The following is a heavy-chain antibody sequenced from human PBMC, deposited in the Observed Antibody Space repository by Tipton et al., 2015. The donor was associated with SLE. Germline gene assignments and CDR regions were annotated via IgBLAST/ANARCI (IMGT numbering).Heavy chain of an antibody. J-gene: IGHJ6*02. CDR2: IYYTGST. CDR1: GGSISSDNYY. CDR3: ARGGLDYYNGLDL. D-gene: IGHD3-10*01. V-gene: IGHV4-39*07. Sequence: TLSLTCTVSGGSISSDNYYWGWIRQPPGKGLEWIGSIYYTGSTHYNPSLKSRVTMSVDTSKNQFSLKLSSVTAADTAVYYCARGGLDYYNGLDLWGQGTTVTVSS.